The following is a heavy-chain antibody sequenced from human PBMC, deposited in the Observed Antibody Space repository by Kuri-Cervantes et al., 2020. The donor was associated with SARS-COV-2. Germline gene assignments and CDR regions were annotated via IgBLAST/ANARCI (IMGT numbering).Heavy chain of an antibody. CDR3: ARGPLGFTFGGVIVDAFDI. D-gene: IGHD3-16*02. Sequence: SETLSLTCTVSGGSISSYYWSWIRQPAGKGLEWIGRIYTSGSPNYIPSLKSRVTMSVDTSKNQFSLKLSSVTAADTAVYYCARGPLGFTFGGVIVDAFDIWGQGTMVTDSS. J-gene: IGHJ3*02. CDR2: IYTSGSP. CDR1: GGSISSYY. V-gene: IGHV4-4*07.